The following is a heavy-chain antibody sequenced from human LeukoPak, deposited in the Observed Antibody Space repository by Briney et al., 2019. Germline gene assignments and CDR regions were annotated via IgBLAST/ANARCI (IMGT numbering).Heavy chain of an antibody. D-gene: IGHD6-19*01. CDR3: ARLDSSGWGEYFDY. CDR1: GGSISSSSYY. J-gene: IGHJ4*02. Sequence: SETLSLTRTVSGGSISSSSYYWGWIRQPPGKGLEWIGYIYYSGSTNYNPSLKSRVTISVDTSKNQFSLKLSSVTAADTAVYYCARLDSSGWGEYFDYWGQGTLVTVSS. V-gene: IGHV4-61*05. CDR2: IYYSGST.